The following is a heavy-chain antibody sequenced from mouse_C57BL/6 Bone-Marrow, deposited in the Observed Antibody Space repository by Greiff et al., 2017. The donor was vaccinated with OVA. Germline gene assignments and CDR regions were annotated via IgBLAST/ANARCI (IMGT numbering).Heavy chain of an antibody. D-gene: IGHD2-4*01. CDR1: GFTFSDYG. J-gene: IGHJ4*01. V-gene: IGHV5-17*01. Sequence: EVQRVESGGGLVKPGGSLKLSCAASGFTFSDYGMHWVRQAPEKGLEWVAYISSGSSTIYYADTVKGRFTISRDNAKNTLFLQMTSLRSEDTAMYYCAKGGLRRNYYAMDDWGQGTSVTVSS. CDR3: AKGGLRRNYYAMDD. CDR2: ISSGSSTI.